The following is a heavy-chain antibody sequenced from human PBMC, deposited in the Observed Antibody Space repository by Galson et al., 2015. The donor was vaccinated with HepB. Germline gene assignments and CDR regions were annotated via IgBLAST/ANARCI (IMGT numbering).Heavy chain of an antibody. V-gene: IGHV3-7*03. CDR2: IKQDGSRE. CDR3: AQTWWDVPGY. CDR1: GFTFSTSW. Sequence: SLRLSCAASGFTFSTSWMGWVRRAPGKGLEWVANIKQDGSREYYVDSVKGRFTISRDNAKNSLFLQMDSLRAEDTAVYYCAQTWWDVPGYWGLGTLVTVSS. D-gene: IGHD2-8*02. J-gene: IGHJ4*02.